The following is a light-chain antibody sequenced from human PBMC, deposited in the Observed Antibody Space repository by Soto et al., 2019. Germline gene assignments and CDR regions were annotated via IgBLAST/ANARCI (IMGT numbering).Light chain of an antibody. Sequence: QAVLTQPASVSGSPGQSITISCTGTSNDIGGNNYVSWYQQHPGKAPKLIIYEVSDRPLGVSNRFSGAKSGNTASLTISGLQAEDEADYYCSSYTTTTTQVVFGGGTKVTVL. J-gene: IGLJ2*01. CDR3: SSYTTTTTQVV. V-gene: IGLV2-14*01. CDR1: SNDIGGNNY. CDR2: EVS.